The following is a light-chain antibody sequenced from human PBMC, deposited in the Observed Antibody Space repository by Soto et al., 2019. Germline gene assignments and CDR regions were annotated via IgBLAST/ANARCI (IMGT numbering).Light chain of an antibody. V-gene: IGLV2-14*01. CDR3: SSYTSSSPRVV. Sequence: QSALTQPASVSGSPGQSITISCTGTSSDVGGYNYVSWYQQHPGKAPKLMIYEVSNRPSGVSNRFSGSKSGNTASLTISGLQAEDEADYYCSSYTSSSPRVVFGGGTKLTV. J-gene: IGLJ2*01. CDR2: EVS. CDR1: SSDVGGYNY.